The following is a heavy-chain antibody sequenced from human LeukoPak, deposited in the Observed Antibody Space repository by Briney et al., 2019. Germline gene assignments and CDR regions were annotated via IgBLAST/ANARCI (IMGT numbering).Heavy chain of an antibody. V-gene: IGHV1-69*04. Sequence: GSSLKVSCKASGGTFSSYAISWVRQAPGQGLEWMGRIIPILGIANYAQKFQGRVTITADKSTSTAYMELSSLRSEDTAVYYCASVWFGESQYYYYYYGMDVWGQGTTVTVSS. CDR1: GGTFSSYA. CDR2: IIPILGIA. J-gene: IGHJ6*02. D-gene: IGHD3-10*01. CDR3: ASVWFGESQYYYYYYGMDV.